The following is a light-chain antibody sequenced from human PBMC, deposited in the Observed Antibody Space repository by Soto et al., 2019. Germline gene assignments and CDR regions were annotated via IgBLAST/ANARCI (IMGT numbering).Light chain of an antibody. CDR1: QSLSNW. CDR2: KAS. J-gene: IGKJ2*02. CDR3: QQYRSAST. Sequence: DIQMTQSPSTRSAFVGDRVTITCRASQSLSNWLAWYQQKPGKAPRLLISKASTLESGVPSRFSGSGSGTEFTLSISSLKPEDFATYYCQQYRSASTFGQGTKLEIK. V-gene: IGKV1-5*03.